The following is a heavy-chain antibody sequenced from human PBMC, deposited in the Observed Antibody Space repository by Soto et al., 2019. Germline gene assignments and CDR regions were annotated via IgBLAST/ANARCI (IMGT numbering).Heavy chain of an antibody. Sequence: ASVKVSCKASGYTFTGYYMHWVRQAPGQGLEWMGWINPNSGGTNYAQKFQGRVTMTRDTSISTAYMELSRLRSDDTAVYYCARDFYGSGSYLHYYYYYGMDVWGQGTTVTVSS. CDR3: ARDFYGSGSYLHYYYYYGMDV. CDR1: GYTFTGYY. D-gene: IGHD3-10*01. V-gene: IGHV1-2*02. CDR2: INPNSGGT. J-gene: IGHJ6*02.